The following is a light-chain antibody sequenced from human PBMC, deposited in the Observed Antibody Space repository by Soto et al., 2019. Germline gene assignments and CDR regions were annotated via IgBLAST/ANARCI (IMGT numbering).Light chain of an antibody. V-gene: IGLV2-14*01. Sequence: QSALTQPASVSGSPGQSITISCTGTSSDVGGFNYVSWYQQYPGIAPKLLIFEVNHRPSGVSDRFSGSRSGNTASLTISGLQAEDEADYYCSSYKSSGTLGVFGPGTKVTVL. CDR2: EVN. CDR3: SSYKSSGTLGV. CDR1: SSDVGGFNY. J-gene: IGLJ1*01.